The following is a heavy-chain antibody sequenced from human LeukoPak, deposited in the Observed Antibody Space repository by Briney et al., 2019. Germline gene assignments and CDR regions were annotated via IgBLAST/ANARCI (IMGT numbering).Heavy chain of an antibody. CDR2: ISYDRSNK. J-gene: IGHJ4*02. V-gene: IGHV3-30-3*01. CDR1: GFTFSSYA. CDR3: ARGRIGYCTNGVCYTAHAFDY. D-gene: IGHD2-8*01. Sequence: GGSLRLSCAASGFTFSSYAMHWVRQAPGKGLEWVAVISYDRSNKYYADSVKGRFTISRDNSKNTLYLQMNSLRAEDTAVYYCARGRIGYCTNGVCYTAHAFDYWGQGTLVTVSS.